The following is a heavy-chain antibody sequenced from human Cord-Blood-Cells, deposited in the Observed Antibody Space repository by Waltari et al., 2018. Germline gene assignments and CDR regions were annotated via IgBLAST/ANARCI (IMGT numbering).Heavy chain of an antibody. V-gene: IGHV4-39*01. J-gene: IGHJ6*02. CDR2: IYDSGST. Sequence: QLQLQESGPGLVKPSETLSLTCTVSGGSISSSSYYWGWIRQPPGKGLEWIGSIYDSGSTYNNPSLKSRVTISVDTSKNQFSRKLSSVTAADTAVYYCAGHGAPALSMTGYYASYYYYGMDVWGQGTTVTVSS. CDR3: AGHGAPALSMTGYYASYYYYGMDV. CDR1: GGSISSSSYY. D-gene: IGHD3-9*01.